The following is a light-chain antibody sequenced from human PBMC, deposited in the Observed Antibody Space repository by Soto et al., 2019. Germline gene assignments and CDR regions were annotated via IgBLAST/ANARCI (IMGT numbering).Light chain of an antibody. CDR2: GAS. CDR1: QSVSNNY. V-gene: IGKV3-20*01. CDR3: QQYGSSGT. Sequence: EIVLAQSPGTRSLSTGERDSVSSTPSQSVSNNYLAWYQQKPGQAPRLLIYGASNRATGIPDRFSGSGSGTDFTLTISRLEPEDFAVYYCQQYGSSGTFGKGTKVDIK. J-gene: IGKJ1*01.